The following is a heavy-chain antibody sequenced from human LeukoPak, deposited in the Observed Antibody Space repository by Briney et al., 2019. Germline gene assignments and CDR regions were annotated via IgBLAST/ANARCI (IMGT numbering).Heavy chain of an antibody. J-gene: IGHJ4*02. Sequence: ASVKVSCKAPGYTFTGYYVHWVRQAPGQGLEWMGRINPNSGDTNYAQKFQGRVTMTRDTSISTAYMELSRLRSDDTAVYYCARDNRYYGSGSYYNFDYWGQGTLVTVSS. D-gene: IGHD3-10*01. CDR2: INPNSGDT. V-gene: IGHV1-2*06. CDR1: GYTFTGYY. CDR3: ARDNRYYGSGSYYNFDY.